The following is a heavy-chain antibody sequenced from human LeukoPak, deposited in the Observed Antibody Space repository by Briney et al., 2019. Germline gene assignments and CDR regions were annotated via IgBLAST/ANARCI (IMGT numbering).Heavy chain of an antibody. CDR1: GYTFTGYY. V-gene: IGHV1-2*06. CDR2: INPNSGGT. J-gene: IGHJ4*02. D-gene: IGHD3-16*01. Sequence: ASVKVSCKASGYTFTGYYMHWVRQAPGQGLEWMGRINPNSGGTNHAQKFQGRVTMTRDTSISTAYMELSRLRSDDTAVYYCAREGSTEPSLGYWGQGTLVTVSS. CDR3: AREGSTEPSLGY.